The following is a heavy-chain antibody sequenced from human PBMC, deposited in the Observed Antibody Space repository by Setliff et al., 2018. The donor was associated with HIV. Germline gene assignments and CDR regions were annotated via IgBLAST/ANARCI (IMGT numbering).Heavy chain of an antibody. CDR3: AADPQTGTTSYDAFDI. CDR1: GFTFTNSA. Sequence: ASVTVSCKASGFTFTNSAVQWVRQARGQRLEWIGWIVVGSGNTNYAQKFQERVTITRDMSTSRAYMELSGLRTEDTAVYYCAADPQTGTTSYDAFDIWGQGTVVTVSS. D-gene: IGHD1-7*01. J-gene: IGHJ3*02. CDR2: IVVGSGNT. V-gene: IGHV1-58*01.